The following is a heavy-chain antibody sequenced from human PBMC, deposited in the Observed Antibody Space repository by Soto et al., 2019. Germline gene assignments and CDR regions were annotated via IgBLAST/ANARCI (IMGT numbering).Heavy chain of an antibody. Sequence: PSETLSLTCTVSGGSISSYYWSWIRQPPGKGLEWIGYIYYSGSTNYNPSLKSRVTISVDTSKNQFSLKLSSVTAADTAVYYCARLTVVVPAAMGGWFDPWGQGTLVTVSS. D-gene: IGHD2-2*01. V-gene: IGHV4-59*08. CDR3: ARLTVVVPAAMGGWFDP. CDR2: IYYSGST. J-gene: IGHJ5*02. CDR1: GGSISSYY.